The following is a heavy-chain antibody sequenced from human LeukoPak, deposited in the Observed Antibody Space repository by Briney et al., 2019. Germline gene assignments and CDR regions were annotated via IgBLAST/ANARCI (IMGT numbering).Heavy chain of an antibody. Sequence: GGSLRLSCAASGFTFSSYSMNWVRQAPGKGLEWVSSISSSSSYIYYADSVKGRFTISRDNAKNSLYLQMNSLRAEDTAVYYCARGKATSGSYYYHGMDVWGQGTTVTVSS. D-gene: IGHD3-10*01. CDR1: GFTFSSYS. J-gene: IGHJ6*02. CDR2: ISSSSSYI. V-gene: IGHV3-21*01. CDR3: ARGKATSGSYYYHGMDV.